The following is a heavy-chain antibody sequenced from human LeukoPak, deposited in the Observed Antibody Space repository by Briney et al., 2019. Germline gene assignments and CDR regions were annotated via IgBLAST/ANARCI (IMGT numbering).Heavy chain of an antibody. D-gene: IGHD2-2*01. V-gene: IGHV3-7*01. CDR2: IKQDGAEK. CDR3: ASPYCSSTSCSTLHDF. CDR1: GFTFNSYW. Sequence: GGSLRLSCAASGFTFNSYWMNWVRQAPGKGLEWVANIKQDGAEKYYVDSVKGRFTISRDNAKSSLYLQMNSLRAEDTAVYYCASPYCSSTSCSTLHDFWGQGTLVTVSS. J-gene: IGHJ4*02.